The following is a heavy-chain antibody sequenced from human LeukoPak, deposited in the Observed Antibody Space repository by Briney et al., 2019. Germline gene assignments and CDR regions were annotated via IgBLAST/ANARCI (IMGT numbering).Heavy chain of an antibody. J-gene: IGHJ6*03. D-gene: IGHD6-13*01. V-gene: IGHV3-48*03. CDR3: ARDSSSWGYYYYYMDV. CDR2: ISSSGSTI. CDR1: GFTFSSYE. Sequence: GGSLRLSCAASGFTFSSYEMNWVRQAPGKGLEWVSYISSSGSTIYYADSVKGRFTISRDNAKNSLYLQMNSLRAEDPAVYYCARDSSSWGYYYYYMDVWGKGTTVTISS.